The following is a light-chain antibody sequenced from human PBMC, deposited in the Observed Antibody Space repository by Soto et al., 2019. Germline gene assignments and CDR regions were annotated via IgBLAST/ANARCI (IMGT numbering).Light chain of an antibody. CDR3: SSYAGNNISLV. CDR1: SNDIGGFKY. CDR2: GVT. V-gene: IGLV2-8*01. J-gene: IGLJ1*01. Sequence: QSALTQPPSASGSPGQSVTISCSGTSNDIGGFKYVSWYQQHPGKAPKLMIYGVTERPSGVPDRFSGSKSGNTASLTVSGLQADDEADYYCSSYAGNNISLVFGTGTKFTVL.